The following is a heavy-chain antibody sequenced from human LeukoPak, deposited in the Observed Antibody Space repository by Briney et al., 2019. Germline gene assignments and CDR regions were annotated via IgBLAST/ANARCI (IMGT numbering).Heavy chain of an antibody. Sequence: PGGSLRLSCAASGFTFSSYAMSWARQAPGKGLEWVSAISGSGGSTYYADSVKGRFTISRDNSKNTLYLQMNSLRAEDTAVYYRAKDRLFGDYVSSYWGQGTLVTVSS. V-gene: IGHV3-23*01. CDR2: ISGSGGST. D-gene: IGHD4-17*01. J-gene: IGHJ4*02. CDR1: GFTFSSYA. CDR3: AKDRLFGDYVSSY.